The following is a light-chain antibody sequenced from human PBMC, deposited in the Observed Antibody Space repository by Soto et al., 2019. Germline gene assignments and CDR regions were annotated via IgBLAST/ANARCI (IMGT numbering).Light chain of an antibody. CDR1: QTTNNY. J-gene: IGKJ3*01. CDR2: AAS. Sequence: IRMTKSPAPLTASVGDRVTITCRASQTTNNYLNWYQLKPGKAPKLLIYAASTLQTGVPSRFTGSGSGTDFTLTISSLQPEDYATYFCQQSYSMPYAFGPGTKVDIK. CDR3: QQSYSMPYA. V-gene: IGKV1-39*01.